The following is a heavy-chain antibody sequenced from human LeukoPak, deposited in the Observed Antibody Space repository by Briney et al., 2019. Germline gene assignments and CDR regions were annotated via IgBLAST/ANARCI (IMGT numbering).Heavy chain of an antibody. V-gene: IGHV3-7*01. D-gene: IGHD2-21*02. CDR2: IKQDGSEK. Sequence: GGSLRLSCAASGFTFSSYWMSWVRQAPGKGLEWAANIKQDGSEKYYVDSVKGRFTISRDNAKNSLYLQMNSLRAEDTAVYYCARELPATAADFDYWGQGTLVTVSS. CDR1: GFTFSSYW. CDR3: ARELPATAADFDY. J-gene: IGHJ4*02.